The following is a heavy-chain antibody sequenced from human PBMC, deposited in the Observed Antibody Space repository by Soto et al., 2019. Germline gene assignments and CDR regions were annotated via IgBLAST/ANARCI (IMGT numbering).Heavy chain of an antibody. V-gene: IGHV3-23*01. CDR3: AKDLVVGEDIVLLTAWDV. D-gene: IGHD2-8*01. CDR1: GFTFSSYA. CDR2: ISTSGNTT. J-gene: IGHJ6*02. Sequence: GGSLRLSCAASGFTFSSYAMSWVRQAPGQGLEWVSVISTSGNTTYYADSVKGRFIISRDNSKNTLFLQMNSLRAEDTAIYYCAKDLVVGEDIVLLTAWDVRGQGPMVTVAS.